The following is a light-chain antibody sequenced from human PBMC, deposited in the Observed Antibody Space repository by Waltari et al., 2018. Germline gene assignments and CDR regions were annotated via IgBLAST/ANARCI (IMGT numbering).Light chain of an antibody. CDR1: RSNIGAGYA. J-gene: IGLJ2*01. V-gene: IGLV1-40*01. CDR2: DNK. Sequence: QSVLTQPPSVSGAPGQRVTISCTGSRSNIGAGYAVHWYQQLPGTAPKLTIFDNKNRPSGVPERFSGSKSGTSASLAITGLQAEDEADYYCQSYDSSLSAHVVFGGGTKLTVL. CDR3: QSYDSSLSAHVV.